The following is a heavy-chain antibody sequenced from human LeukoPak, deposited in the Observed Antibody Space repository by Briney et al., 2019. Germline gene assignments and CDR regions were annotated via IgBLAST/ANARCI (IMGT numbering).Heavy chain of an antibody. CDR1: GGTFSCYY. Sequence: SETLSLTFAVYGGTFSCYYWSWIRRPPGKGLEWIGEINHSGSTNYNPSLKSRVTIAVDTSKNHFSLKLSSVTAADTAVYYCASGPQTGGYYDSSGYSDYWGQGTLVTVSS. CDR3: ASGPQTGGYYDSSGYSDY. D-gene: IGHD3-22*01. J-gene: IGHJ4*02. CDR2: INHSGST. V-gene: IGHV4-34*01.